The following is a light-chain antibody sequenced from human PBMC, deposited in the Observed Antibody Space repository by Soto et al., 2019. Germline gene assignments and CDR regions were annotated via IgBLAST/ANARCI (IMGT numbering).Light chain of an antibody. J-gene: IGLJ1*01. CDR1: SSNIGAGYD. CDR3: QSYDSTLSGSIV. Sequence: QSVLSQPPSVSGAPGQRVTISCTGSSSNIGAGYDVHWYQQLPGTAPKLLISANSDRPSGVPDRFSGSKSGTSASLAITGLQAEDGADYYCQSYDSTLSGSIVFGTGTKVTVL. CDR2: ANS. V-gene: IGLV1-40*01.